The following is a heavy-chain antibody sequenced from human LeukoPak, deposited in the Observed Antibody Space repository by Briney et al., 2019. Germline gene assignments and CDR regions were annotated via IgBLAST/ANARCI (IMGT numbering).Heavy chain of an antibody. CDR2: INSDGSST. J-gene: IGHJ6*03. D-gene: IGHD2-2*02. CDR3: AREPDVRYCSSTSCYRTYYYMDV. Sequence: GGSLRLSCAASGFTFSSYGMSWVRQAPGKGLVWVSRINSDGSSTNYADSVKGRFTISRDNAKNTLYLQMNSLSAEDTAVYYCAREPDVRYCSSTSCYRTYYYMDVWGKGTTVTISS. V-gene: IGHV3-74*01. CDR1: GFTFSSYG.